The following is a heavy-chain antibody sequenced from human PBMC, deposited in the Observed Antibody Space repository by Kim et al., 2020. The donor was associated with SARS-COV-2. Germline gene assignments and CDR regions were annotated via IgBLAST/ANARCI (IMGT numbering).Heavy chain of an antibody. J-gene: IGHJ3*02. Sequence: SVKGRFTIARDNAKNSLYLQMNSLRAEDTAVYYCARPACSSTSCYGAFDIWGQGTMVTVSS. V-gene: IGHV3-11*06. CDR3: ARPACSSTSCYGAFDI. D-gene: IGHD2-2*01.